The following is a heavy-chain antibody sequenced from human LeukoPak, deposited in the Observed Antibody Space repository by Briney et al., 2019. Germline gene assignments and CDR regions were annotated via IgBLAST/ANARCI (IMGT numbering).Heavy chain of an antibody. D-gene: IGHD2-15*01. V-gene: IGHV4-4*07. J-gene: IGHJ4*02. CDR2: IYTSGST. CDR3: ARALPHCSGGSCYSFDY. Sequence: SETLSLTCTVSGGSINNYYWSWIRQPAGKRLEWIGRIYTSGSTNYNPSLKSRVTMSVDTSKNQFSLKLTSVTAADTAVYYCARALPHCSGGSCYSFDYWGQGTLVTVSS. CDR1: GGSINNYY.